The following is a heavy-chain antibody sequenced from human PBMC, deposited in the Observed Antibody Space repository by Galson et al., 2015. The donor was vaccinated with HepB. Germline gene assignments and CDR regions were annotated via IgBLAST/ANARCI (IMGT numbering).Heavy chain of an antibody. V-gene: IGHV3-30-3*01. J-gene: IGHJ6*03. CDR2: ISYDGSNK. D-gene: IGHD3-3*01. CDR1: GFTFSSYA. CDR3: ARVGDFWSGYLNFYMDV. Sequence: SLRLSCAASGFTFSSYAMHWVRQAPGKGLEWVAVISYDGSNKYYADSVKGRFTISRDNSKNTLYLQMNSLRAEDTAVYYRARVGDFWSGYLNFYMDVWGKGTTVTVSS.